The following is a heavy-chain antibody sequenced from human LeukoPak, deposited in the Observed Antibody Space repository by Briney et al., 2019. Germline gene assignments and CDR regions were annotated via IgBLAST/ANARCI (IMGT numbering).Heavy chain of an antibody. Sequence: SETLSLTCSVSGGSIISHYWSWIRQPPGKGLEWIGYIYYSGGTNYNPSLKSRVTISVDTSKNQISLKLNSVTAADTAVYYCTREHIAVVPAALGRKKYYYYGMDVWGQGTTVTVSS. V-gene: IGHV4-59*11. CDR1: GGSIISHY. CDR2: IYYSGGT. J-gene: IGHJ6*02. CDR3: TREHIAVVPAALGRKKYYYYGMDV. D-gene: IGHD2-2*01.